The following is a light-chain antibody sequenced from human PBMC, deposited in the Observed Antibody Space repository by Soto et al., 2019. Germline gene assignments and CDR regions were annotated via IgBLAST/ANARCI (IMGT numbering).Light chain of an antibody. J-gene: IGLJ1*01. CDR2: DDN. V-gene: IGLV1-51*01. CDR3: GTWDTSLPACV. Sequence: QSVLTQPPSVSAAPGQRVTISCSGSASNIGNNSVSWYQQLPGAAPKLLLYDDNNRPSGIPDRFSGSKSGTSATLGITGLQTGDEADYYCGTWDTSLPACVFGPGTKLTVL. CDR1: ASNIGNNS.